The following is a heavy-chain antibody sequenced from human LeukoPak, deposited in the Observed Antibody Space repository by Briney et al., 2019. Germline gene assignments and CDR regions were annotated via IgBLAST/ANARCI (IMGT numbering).Heavy chain of an antibody. D-gene: IGHD6-19*01. J-gene: IGHJ4*02. CDR2: IYHSGST. V-gene: IGHV4-4*02. Sequence: PSETLSLTCTVSGGSISSGDYYWSWVRQPPGKGLEWIGEIYHSGSTNYNPSLKSRVTISVDKSKNQFSLKLSSVTAADTAVYYCARVSSGWYTPYYFDYWGQGTLVTVSS. CDR3: ARVSSGWYTPYYFDY. CDR1: GGSISSGDYY.